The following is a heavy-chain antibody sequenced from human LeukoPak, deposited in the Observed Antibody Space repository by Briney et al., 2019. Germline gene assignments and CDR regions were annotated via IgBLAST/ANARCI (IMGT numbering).Heavy chain of an antibody. D-gene: IGHD6-13*01. Sequence: GGSLRLSCAASGFTFSTYGMHWVRQAPGKGLEWVAVISYDGSNKYYADSVKGRFTISRDNSKNTLYLQMNSLRAEDTAVYYCAKSGTRSSWSPRVKTYLDYWGQGTLVTVSS. V-gene: IGHV3-30*18. J-gene: IGHJ4*02. CDR3: AKSGTRSSWSPRVKTYLDY. CDR1: GFTFSTYG. CDR2: ISYDGSNK.